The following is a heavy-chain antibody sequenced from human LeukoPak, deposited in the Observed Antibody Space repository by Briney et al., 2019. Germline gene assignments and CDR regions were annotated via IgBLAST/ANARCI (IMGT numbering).Heavy chain of an antibody. V-gene: IGHV4-59*13. D-gene: IGHD3-22*01. CDR2: IYYSGST. J-gene: IGHJ6*01. CDR1: GCSISSYY. Sequence: PSETLSLTCTVSGCSISSYYWSWIRQPPGKGVEWIGYIYYSGSTNSNPSLKSRVTISVATSTNQFSLQLSSVTAADTAVYYCARVGYDSSGYLYGMDVWGQETTVTAST. CDR3: ARVGYDSSGYLYGMDV.